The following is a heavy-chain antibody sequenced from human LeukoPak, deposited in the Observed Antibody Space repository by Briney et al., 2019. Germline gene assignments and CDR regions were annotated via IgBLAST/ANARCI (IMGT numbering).Heavy chain of an antibody. Sequence: GGSLRLSCVASGFTFSSYSMNWVRQAPGKGLEWVSSISSSSSYIYYADSVKGRFTISRDNAKNSLYLQMNSLRAEDTAVYYCARDLYSSSSGYFDYWGQGTLVTVSS. D-gene: IGHD6-6*01. V-gene: IGHV3-21*01. CDR1: GFTFSSYS. CDR3: ARDLYSSSSGYFDY. J-gene: IGHJ4*02. CDR2: ISSSSSYI.